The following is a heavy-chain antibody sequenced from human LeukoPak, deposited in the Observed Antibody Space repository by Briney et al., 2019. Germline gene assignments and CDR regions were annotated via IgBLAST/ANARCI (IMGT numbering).Heavy chain of an antibody. D-gene: IGHD2-15*01. CDR2: IYHSGST. Sequence: PETPSLTCAVSGGSISSSNWWSWVRQPPGKGLEWIGEIYHSGSTNYNPSLKSRVTIPVDKSKNQFSLKLSSVTAADTAVYYCARRGYCSGGSCYLYFDYWGQG. V-gene: IGHV4-4*03. J-gene: IGHJ4*02. CDR1: GGSISSSNW. CDR3: ARRGYCSGGSCYLYFDY.